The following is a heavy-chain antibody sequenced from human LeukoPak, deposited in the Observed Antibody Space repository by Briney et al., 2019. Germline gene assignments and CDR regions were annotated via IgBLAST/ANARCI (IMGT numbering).Heavy chain of an antibody. CDR3: ARGGVYSSGSYYLYYFDY. V-gene: IGHV3-48*03. J-gene: IGHJ4*02. Sequence: PGGSLRLSCAASGFTFSTYEMNWVRQAPEKGLEWVSYISSRDSTIYYADSVKGRFTISRDNSKNTLYLQMNSLRAEDTAVYYCARGGVYSSGSYYLYYFDYWGQGTLVTVSS. D-gene: IGHD6-19*01. CDR2: ISSRDSTI. CDR1: GFTFSTYE.